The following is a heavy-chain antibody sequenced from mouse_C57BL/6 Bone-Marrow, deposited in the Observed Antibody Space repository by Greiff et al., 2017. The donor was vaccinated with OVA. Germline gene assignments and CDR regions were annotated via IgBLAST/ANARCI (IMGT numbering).Heavy chain of an antibody. Sequence: EVQVVESGGDLVKPGGSLKLSCAASGFTFSSYGMSWVRQTPDKRLEWVATISSGGSYTYYPDSVKGRFTISRDNAKNTLYLQMSSLKSEDTAMYYCARRGGLRAWFAYWGQGTLVTVSA. V-gene: IGHV5-6*01. CDR3: ARRGGLRAWFAY. D-gene: IGHD2-4*01. J-gene: IGHJ3*01. CDR1: GFTFSSYG. CDR2: ISSGGSYT.